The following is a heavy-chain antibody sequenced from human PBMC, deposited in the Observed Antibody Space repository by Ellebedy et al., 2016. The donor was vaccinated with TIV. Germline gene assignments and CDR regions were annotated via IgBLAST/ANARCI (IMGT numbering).Heavy chain of an antibody. CDR3: ARSKNWGDFDY. V-gene: IGHV3-33*01. D-gene: IGHD7-27*01. CDR2: IWYDGSNK. CDR1: GFTFSSYG. Sequence: GGSLRLSXAASGFTFSSYGMHWVRQAPGKGLEWVAVIWYDGSNKYYAYSVKGRFTISRDNSKNTLYLQMNSLRAEDTAVYYCARSKNWGDFDYWGQGTLVTVSS. J-gene: IGHJ4*02.